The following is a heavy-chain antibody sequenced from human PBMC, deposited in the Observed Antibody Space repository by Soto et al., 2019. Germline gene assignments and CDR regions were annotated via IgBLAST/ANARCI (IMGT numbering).Heavy chain of an antibody. CDR3: ATVWAGGSGTQVAFDI. V-gene: IGHV1-24*01. Sequence: ASVKVSCKVSGYTLTELSMHWVRQAPGKGLEWMGGFDPEDGETIYAQKFQGRVTMTEDTSTDTAYMELSSLRSEDTAVYYCATVWAGGSGTQVAFDIWGQGTMVTGSS. D-gene: IGHD3-10*01. CDR1: GYTLTELS. J-gene: IGHJ3*02. CDR2: FDPEDGET.